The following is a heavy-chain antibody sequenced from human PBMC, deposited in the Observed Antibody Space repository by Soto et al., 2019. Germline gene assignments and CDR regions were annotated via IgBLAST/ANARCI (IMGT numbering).Heavy chain of an antibody. CDR3: ARDGSSPGYYYYYYMDL. CDR1: GYTFTSYD. D-gene: IGHD1-26*01. V-gene: IGHV1-8*01. J-gene: IGHJ6*03. Sequence: GASVKVSCKASGYTFTSYDINWVRQATGQGLEWMGWMNPNSGNTGCAQKFQGRVTMTRNTSISTAYMELSSLRSEDTAVYYCARDGSSPGYYYYYYMDLWGKGTTVTVSS. CDR2: MNPNSGNT.